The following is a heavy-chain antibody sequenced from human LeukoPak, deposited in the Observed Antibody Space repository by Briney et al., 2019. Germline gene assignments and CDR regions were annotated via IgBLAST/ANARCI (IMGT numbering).Heavy chain of an antibody. CDR2: IHYRGTT. V-gene: IGHV4-31*03. J-gene: IGHJ3*02. D-gene: IGHD1-1*01. CDR3: ARDGYINDAFDI. CDR1: GDSLTTDDSF. Sequence: SETLSLTCTVSGDSLTTDDSFWSWIRQFPGKGLEWIGYIHYRGTTNYNPSLKSRLSMSIDMSKDQFSLNLTSVTAADTAIYYCARDGYINDAFDIWGQGIVVTVAS.